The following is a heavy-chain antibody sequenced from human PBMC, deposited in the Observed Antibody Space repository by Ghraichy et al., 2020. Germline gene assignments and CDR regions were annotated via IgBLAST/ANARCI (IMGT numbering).Heavy chain of an antibody. CDR1: GGSISSYY. CDR3: ARHQSDYYDSSGYYSDVFFDY. J-gene: IGHJ4*02. CDR2: IYYSGST. D-gene: IGHD3-22*01. V-gene: IGHV4-59*08. Sequence: SETLSLTCTVSGGSISSYYWSWIRQPPGKGLEWIGYIYYSGSTNYNPSLKSRVTISVDTSKNQFSLKLSSVTAADTAVYYCARHQSDYYDSSGYYSDVFFDYWGQGTLVTVSS.